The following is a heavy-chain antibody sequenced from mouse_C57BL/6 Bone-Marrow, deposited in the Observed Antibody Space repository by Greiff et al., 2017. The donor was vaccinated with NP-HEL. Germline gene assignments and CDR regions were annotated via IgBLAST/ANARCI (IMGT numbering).Heavy chain of an antibody. CDR2: IHPNSGST. CDR3: ARWGYYYGSRYFDV. D-gene: IGHD1-1*01. J-gene: IGHJ1*03. V-gene: IGHV1-64*01. Sequence: QVQLQQPGAELVKPGASVKLSCKASGYTFTSYWMHWVKQRPGQGLEWIGMIHPNSGSTNYNEKFKSKATLTVDKSSSKAYMELRSLTSEDSGVYYCARWGYYYGSRYFDVWGTGTTVTVSS. CDR1: GYTFTSYW.